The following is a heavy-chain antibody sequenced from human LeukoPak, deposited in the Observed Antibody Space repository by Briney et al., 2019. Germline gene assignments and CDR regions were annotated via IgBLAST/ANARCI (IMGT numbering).Heavy chain of an antibody. V-gene: IGHV3-43*02. Sequence: GGSLRLSCAASGFTFDDYAMHWVRQVPGKGLEWVPLISGNGGNTYYADSVKGRFTISRDNSKNSLYLQMNSLRTEDTALYYCAKDISNWNSRHFGSWGQGTLVTVSS. CDR1: GFTFDDYA. CDR3: AKDISNWNSRHFGS. J-gene: IGHJ4*02. CDR2: ISGNGGNT. D-gene: IGHD1-7*01.